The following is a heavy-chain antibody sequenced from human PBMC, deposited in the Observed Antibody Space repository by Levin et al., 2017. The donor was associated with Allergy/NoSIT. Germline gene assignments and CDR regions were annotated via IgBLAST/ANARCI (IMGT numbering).Heavy chain of an antibody. D-gene: IGHD5-18*01. CDR2: IDWDDDK. Sequence: TLSLTCTFSGFSLSTSGMCVSWIRQPPGKALEWLALIDWDDDKYYSTSLKTRLTISKDTSKNQVVLTMTNMDPVDTATYYCARVTKYSYGFRGEKDAFDIWGQGTMVTVSS. CDR3: ARVTKYSYGFRGEKDAFDI. J-gene: IGHJ3*02. CDR1: GFSLSTSGMC. V-gene: IGHV2-70*01.